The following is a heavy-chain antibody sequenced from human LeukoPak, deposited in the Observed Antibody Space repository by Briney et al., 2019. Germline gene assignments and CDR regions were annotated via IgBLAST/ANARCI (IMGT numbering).Heavy chain of an antibody. CDR2: ISSTSSYM. Sequence: GGSLRLSCAASGFTEFTFNYYSMNWVRQAPGKGLEWVALISSTSSYMYYADSVKGRFTISRDNAKNSLYLQMNSLRAEDTAVYYCARDRSAADVFDVWGQGTMVIVSS. D-gene: IGHD6-25*01. CDR1: GFTEFTFNYYS. V-gene: IGHV3-21*01. J-gene: IGHJ3*01. CDR3: ARDRSAADVFDV.